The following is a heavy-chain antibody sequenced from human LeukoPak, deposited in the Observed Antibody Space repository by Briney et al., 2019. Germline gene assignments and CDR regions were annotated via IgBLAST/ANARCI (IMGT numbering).Heavy chain of an antibody. J-gene: IGHJ3*02. CDR3: AKDTRRDGYKYGFEAFDI. CDR2: ISWNSGSI. V-gene: IGHV3-9*01. D-gene: IGHD5-24*01. Sequence: PGGSLRLSCAASGFTFDDYAMHWVRQAPVKGLEWVSGISWNSGSIGYADSVKGRFTISRDNAKNSLYLQMNSLRAEDTALYYCAKDTRRDGYKYGFEAFDIWGQGTMVTVSS. CDR1: GFTFDDYA.